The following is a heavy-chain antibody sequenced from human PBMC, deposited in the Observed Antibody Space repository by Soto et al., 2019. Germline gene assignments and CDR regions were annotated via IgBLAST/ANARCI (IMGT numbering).Heavy chain of an antibody. CDR3: ARDGDYYDSSGYYYPFQH. D-gene: IGHD3-22*01. V-gene: IGHV1-46*01. CDR1: GYTFTSYY. J-gene: IGHJ1*01. CDR2: INPSGGST. Sequence: QVQLVQSGAEVKKPGASVKVSCKASGYTFTSYYMHWVRQAPGQGLEWMGLINPSGGSTSYAQKFQGRVTMTRDTSTSTVYMELSSLRSEDTAVYYCARDGDYYDSSGYYYPFQHWGQGTLVTVSS.